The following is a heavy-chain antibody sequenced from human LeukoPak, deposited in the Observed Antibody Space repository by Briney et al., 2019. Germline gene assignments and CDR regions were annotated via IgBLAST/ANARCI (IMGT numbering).Heavy chain of an antibody. D-gene: IGHD6-13*01. Sequence: GGSLRLSCAASGFTFSSYGMHWVRQAPGKGLEWVAGIWYDGSNKYYADSVKGRFTISRDNSKNTLYLQMNSLRAEDTAVYYCARDGAAAAFDIWGQGTMVTVSS. CDR1: GFTFSSYG. J-gene: IGHJ3*02. CDR2: IWYDGSNK. V-gene: IGHV3-33*01. CDR3: ARDGAAAAFDI.